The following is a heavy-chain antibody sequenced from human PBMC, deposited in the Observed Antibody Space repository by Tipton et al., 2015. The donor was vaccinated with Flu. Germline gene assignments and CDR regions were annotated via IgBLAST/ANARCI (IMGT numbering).Heavy chain of an antibody. CDR3: ARHTGDSVRGIIDY. D-gene: IGHD3-10*02. J-gene: IGHJ4*02. V-gene: IGHV4-38-2*01. CDR2: IYHSGST. Sequence: WGWVRQPPGKGLEWIGTIYHSGSTYYNPSLKSRVTISVDTSKNQFSLKLSSVTAADTAVYYCARHTGDSVRGIIDYWGQGTLVTVSS.